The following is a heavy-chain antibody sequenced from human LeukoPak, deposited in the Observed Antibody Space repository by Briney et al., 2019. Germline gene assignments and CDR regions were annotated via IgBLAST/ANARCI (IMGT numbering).Heavy chain of an antibody. CDR1: GFTFSSYA. J-gene: IGHJ4*02. CDR3: ARDGGVPTHFDH. D-gene: IGHD3-16*01. Sequence: GGSLRLSCAASGFTFSSYAMHWVRQAPGKGLEYVSAISSNGGSTYYANSVKGRFTISRDNSKNTLYLQMGSLRAEDMAVYYCARDGGVPTHFDHWGQGTLVTVSS. V-gene: IGHV3-64*01. CDR2: ISSNGGST.